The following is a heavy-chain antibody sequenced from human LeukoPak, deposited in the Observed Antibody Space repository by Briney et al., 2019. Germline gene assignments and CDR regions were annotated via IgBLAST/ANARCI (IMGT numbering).Heavy chain of an antibody. CDR3: ARGGWVYFDY. CDR1: GFTVSSNY. J-gene: IGHJ4*02. Sequence: PGGSLRLSCAASGFTVSSNYMSWVRQAPGKGLEWVSLLYSGGTTYYADSVKGRFTVSRDNSRNTLYLQMNSLRAEDTALYYCARGGWVYFDYWGQGTLVTVSS. V-gene: IGHV3-66*01. CDR2: LYSGGTT. D-gene: IGHD3-10*01.